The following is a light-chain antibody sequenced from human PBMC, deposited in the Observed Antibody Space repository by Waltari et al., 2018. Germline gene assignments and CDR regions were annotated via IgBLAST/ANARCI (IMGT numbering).Light chain of an antibody. Sequence: EIVMPQSPATLSVSPGERATLSCRASRSVTNNLAWYQQKPGQAPRLLIYGASTRATGIPARFSGSGSGTEFTLTISSLQSEDFAVYYCHQYDNWYTFGQGTKLEIK. CDR2: GAS. V-gene: IGKV3D-15*01. CDR1: RSVTNN. CDR3: HQYDNWYT. J-gene: IGKJ2*01.